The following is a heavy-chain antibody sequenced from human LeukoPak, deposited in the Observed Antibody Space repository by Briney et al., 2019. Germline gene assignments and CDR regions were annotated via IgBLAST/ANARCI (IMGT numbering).Heavy chain of an antibody. Sequence: ASVKVSCKASGYSFTGHYIHWVRQAPGQRLEWMGWINPNSGGIKYAQKFQGRVTMTRDKSISTAYMELNRLRSDDTAVYYCGRDRAFAGTAPDAFDTWGQGTMVTVSS. D-gene: IGHD6-13*01. CDR3: GRDRAFAGTAPDAFDT. V-gene: IGHV1-2*02. CDR2: INPNSGGI. CDR1: GYSFTGHY. J-gene: IGHJ3*02.